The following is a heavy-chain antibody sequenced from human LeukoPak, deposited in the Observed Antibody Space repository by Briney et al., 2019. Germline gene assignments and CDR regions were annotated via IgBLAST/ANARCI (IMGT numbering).Heavy chain of an antibody. J-gene: IGHJ4*02. V-gene: IGHV3-33*01. Sequence: PGGSLRLSCAASGFTFSSYGMHWVRQAPGKGLEWVAVIWYDGSNKYYADSVKGRFTTSRDNSKNTLYLQMNSLRAEDTAVYYCARETGTVAEGYFDYWGQGTLVTVSS. CDR1: GFTFSSYG. D-gene: IGHD6-19*01. CDR3: ARETGTVAEGYFDY. CDR2: IWYDGSNK.